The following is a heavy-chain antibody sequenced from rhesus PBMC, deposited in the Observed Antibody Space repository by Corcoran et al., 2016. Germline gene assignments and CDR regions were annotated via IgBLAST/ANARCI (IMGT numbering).Heavy chain of an antibody. CDR1: GGSISSRNW. Sequence: QVQLQESGPGLVKPSETLSLTCAVSGGSISSRNWWSWIRQPPGKGLECIGYISGSSGTTYSNPSRKSRVTISTDTSKNQFALKRSSVTAADTAVYYGARGIAAAMGRDYWGQGVLVTVSS. CDR3: ARGIAAAMGRDY. CDR2: ISGSSGTT. J-gene: IGHJ4*01. V-gene: IGHV4-65*01. D-gene: IGHD6-25*01.